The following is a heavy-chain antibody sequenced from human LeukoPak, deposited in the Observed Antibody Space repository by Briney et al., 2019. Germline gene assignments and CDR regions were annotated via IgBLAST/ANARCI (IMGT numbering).Heavy chain of an antibody. CDR3: AKHKTGAYCSSTSCYGAMDV. CDR2: IRYDGSNK. CDR1: GFTFSSYG. J-gene: IGHJ6*03. Sequence: GGSLRLSCAASGFTFSSYGMHWVRQAPGKGLEWVAFIRYDGSNKYYADSVKGRFTISRDNSKNTLYLQMNSLRAEDTAVYYCAKHKTGAYCSSTSCYGAMDVWGKGTTVTVSS. D-gene: IGHD2-2*01. V-gene: IGHV3-30*02.